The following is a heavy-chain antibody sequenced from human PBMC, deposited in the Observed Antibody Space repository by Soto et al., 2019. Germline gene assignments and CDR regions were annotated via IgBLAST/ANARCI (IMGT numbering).Heavy chain of an antibody. CDR1: GFTFSSHT. CDR2: ISGSGGST. V-gene: IGHV3-23*01. Sequence: EVQLLESGGGLVQPGGSLRLSCAASGFTFSSHTMSWVRQAPGKGLEWVSAISGSGGSTYYADSVKGRFTISRDNPKNTLYLQVNSLRAEDTAVYYCANGRLAALFDPWGQGTLVSVCS. CDR3: ANGRLAALFDP. J-gene: IGHJ5*02.